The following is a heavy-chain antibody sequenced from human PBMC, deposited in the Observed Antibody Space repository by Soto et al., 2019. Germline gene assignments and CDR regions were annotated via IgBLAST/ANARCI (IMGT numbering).Heavy chain of an antibody. V-gene: IGHV4-34*01. CDR2: INHSGST. CDR3: ARGITGTTPFDY. J-gene: IGHJ4*02. Sequence: QVQLQQWGAGLLKPSETLSLTCAVYGGSFSGYYWSWIRQPPGKGLEWIGEINHSGSTNYNPSLKSRVTISGDTSKNQFSLKLSSVTAADTAVYYCARGITGTTPFDYWGQGTLVTVSS. CDR1: GGSFSGYY. D-gene: IGHD1-7*01.